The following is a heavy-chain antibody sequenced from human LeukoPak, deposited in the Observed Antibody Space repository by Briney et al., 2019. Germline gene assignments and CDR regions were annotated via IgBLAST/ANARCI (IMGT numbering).Heavy chain of an antibody. CDR2: IYYSGST. CDR3: ALQNCSGGGCYLFDY. Sequence: SETLSLTCTVSGGSISSSSYYWGWIRQPPGKGLEWIGSIYYSGSTYYNPSLKSRVTISVDTSKNQFSLKLSSVTAADTAVYYCALQNCSGGGCYLFDYWGQGTLVTVSS. CDR1: GGSISSSSYY. V-gene: IGHV4-39*01. D-gene: IGHD2-15*01. J-gene: IGHJ4*02.